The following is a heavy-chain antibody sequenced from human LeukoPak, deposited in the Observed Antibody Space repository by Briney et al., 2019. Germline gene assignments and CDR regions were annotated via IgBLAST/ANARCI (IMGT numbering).Heavy chain of an antibody. D-gene: IGHD2-2*01. CDR1: GGSISRSSYY. CDR3: AREGSSTSPDAFDI. V-gene: IGHV4-39*02. CDR2: IYYSGST. Sequence: SETLSLTCAVSGGSISRSSYYWGWIRQPPGTGLEWVGSIYYSGSTYYNPSLKSRVTLSVDTSKNQFSLKLSSVTAADTAVYYCAREGSSTSPDAFDIWGQGTMVTASS. J-gene: IGHJ3*02.